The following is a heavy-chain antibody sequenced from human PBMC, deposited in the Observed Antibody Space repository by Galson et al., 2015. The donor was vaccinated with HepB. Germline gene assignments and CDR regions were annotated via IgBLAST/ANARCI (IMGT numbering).Heavy chain of an antibody. D-gene: IGHD2-15*01. CDR3: ARVVVVVAANNWFDP. CDR2: INPNSGGT. J-gene: IGHJ5*02. Sequence: SVKVSCKASGYTFTGYYMHWVRQAPGQGLEWMGRINPNSGGTNYAQKFQGRVTMTRDTSISTAYMELSRLRSDDTAVYYCARVVVVVAANNWFDPWGQGTLVTVSS. CDR1: GYTFTGYY. V-gene: IGHV1-2*06.